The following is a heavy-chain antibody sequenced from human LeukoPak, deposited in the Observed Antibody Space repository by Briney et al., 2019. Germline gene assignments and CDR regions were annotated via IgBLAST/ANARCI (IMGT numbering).Heavy chain of an antibody. J-gene: IGHJ3*02. Sequence: PGGSLRLSCAASGFTFSSYSMNWVRQAPGKGLEWVSSISSSSSYIYYADSVKGRFTISRDNAKNSLYLQMNSLRAEDTAVYYCARDPPYCSSTSCPFDMWGQGTMVTVSS. V-gene: IGHV3-21*01. CDR3: ARDPPYCSSTSCPFDM. CDR2: ISSSSSYI. D-gene: IGHD2-2*01. CDR1: GFTFSSYS.